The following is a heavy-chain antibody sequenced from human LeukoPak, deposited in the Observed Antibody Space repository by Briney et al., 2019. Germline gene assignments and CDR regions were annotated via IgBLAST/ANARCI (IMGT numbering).Heavy chain of an antibody. CDR2: INHNGNVN. Sequence: GGSLRLSCAASGFTFSSYWMNWARQAPGKGLEWVASINHNGNVNYYVDSVKGRFTISRDNAKNSLYLQMNSLRAEDTAVYYCARDLGNEQWLKTNWFDPWGQGTLVTVSS. V-gene: IGHV3-7*03. J-gene: IGHJ5*02. CDR1: GFTFSSYW. D-gene: IGHD6-19*01. CDR3: ARDLGNEQWLKTNWFDP.